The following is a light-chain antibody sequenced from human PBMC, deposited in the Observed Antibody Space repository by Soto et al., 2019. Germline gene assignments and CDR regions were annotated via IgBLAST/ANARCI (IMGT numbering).Light chain of an antibody. CDR1: QGVGKF. CDR3: QQYDSPPPT. V-gene: IGKV1-33*01. Sequence: DIQLTQSPLSLSASVGDRVTITCQASQGVGKFLNWFQQKSGEAPKLLIYDASHLESGVPVRFSGCGSGAAFTLAISSLQREDFATYYCQQYDSPPPTFGGGTKVDMK. J-gene: IGKJ4*01. CDR2: DAS.